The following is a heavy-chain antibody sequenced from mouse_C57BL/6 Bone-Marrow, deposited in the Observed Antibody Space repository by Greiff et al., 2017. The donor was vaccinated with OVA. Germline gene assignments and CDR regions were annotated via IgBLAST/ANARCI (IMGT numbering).Heavy chain of an antibody. Sequence: VQLQQSGPGLVAPSQSLSITCTVSGFSLTSYGVHWVRQPPGKGLEWLVVIWSAGSTTYNSALKSRLTISQDNSKSQVFLKMNSIQTDDTAMYYCARGTDGYYIYNYAMDYWGQGTSVTVSS. CDR1: GFSLTSYG. D-gene: IGHD2-3*01. V-gene: IGHV2-6*03. CDR2: IWSAGST. J-gene: IGHJ4*01. CDR3: ARGTDGYYIYNYAMDY.